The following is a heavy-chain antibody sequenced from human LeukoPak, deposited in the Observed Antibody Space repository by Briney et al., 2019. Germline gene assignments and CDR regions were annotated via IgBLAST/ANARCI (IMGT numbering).Heavy chain of an antibody. CDR1: GYTFTSYT. D-gene: IGHD3-9*01. V-gene: IGHV1-3*03. CDR2: INAGNGNA. CDR3: ARDPRLRYFDWLFDY. Sequence: GASVKVSCKASGYTFTSYTIHWVRQAPGQRLEWMGWINAGNGNAKYSQEFQDRVTITRDTSASTAYMELSSLRSEDMAVYYCARDPRLRYFDWLFDYWGQGTLVTVSS. J-gene: IGHJ4*02.